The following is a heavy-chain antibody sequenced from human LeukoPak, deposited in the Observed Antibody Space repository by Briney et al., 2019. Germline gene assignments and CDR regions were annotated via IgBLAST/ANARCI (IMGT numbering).Heavy chain of an antibody. CDR3: AGLGAAAADY. V-gene: IGHV3-13*01. CDR1: GFPFTSSD. CDR2: IGTAGGT. J-gene: IGHJ4*02. D-gene: IGHD6-25*01. Sequence: GGSLRLSCPAPGFPFTSSDMHWVRQVTGKGLEWVSAIGTAGGTYYLDSVKGRFIISRGNAKKSLFLEMNNLRAGDTAVYYCAGLGAAAADYWGQGTLVTVSS.